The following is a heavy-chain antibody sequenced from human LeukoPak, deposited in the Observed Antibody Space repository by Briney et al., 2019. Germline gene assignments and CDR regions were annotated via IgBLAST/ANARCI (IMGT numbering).Heavy chain of an antibody. V-gene: IGHV1-69*04. Sequence: SVKVSCKASGGTFSSYAISWVRQAPGQGLEWKGRIIPIFGIANYAQKFQGRVTITADKSTSTAYMELSSLRSEDTAVYYCARDPVYDSVYYYYGMDVWGQGTTVTVSS. CDR2: IIPIFGIA. CDR3: ARDPVYDSVYYYYGMDV. CDR1: GGTFSSYA. D-gene: IGHD5/OR15-5a*01. J-gene: IGHJ6*02.